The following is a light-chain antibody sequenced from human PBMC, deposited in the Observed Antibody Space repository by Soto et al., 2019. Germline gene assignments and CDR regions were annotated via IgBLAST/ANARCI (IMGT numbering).Light chain of an antibody. CDR2: GAS. Sequence: EIVLTQSPGTLSLSPGERATLSCRASQSVSSSYLAWYQQKPGQAPRQLIYGASSRATGIPDRFSGSGSGTDFTLTITRLEPEEFAVHYCHHYRTSFGGGTRVEIK. J-gene: IGKJ4*01. CDR1: QSVSSSY. CDR3: HHYRTS. V-gene: IGKV3-20*01.